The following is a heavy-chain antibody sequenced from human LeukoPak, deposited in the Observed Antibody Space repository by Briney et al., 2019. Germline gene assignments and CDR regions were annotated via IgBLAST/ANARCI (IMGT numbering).Heavy chain of an antibody. Sequence: GGSLRLSCAASGFTFSSYAMSWVRQAPGKGLAWVSGISGSGGSTYYADSVKGRFTISRDNSKNTLYLQMNSLRAEDTAVYYCAKEAGYCSTTTCYVDYWGQGILVTVSS. CDR1: GFTFSSYA. V-gene: IGHV3-23*01. J-gene: IGHJ4*02. CDR2: ISGSGGST. D-gene: IGHD2-2*03. CDR3: AKEAGYCSTTTCYVDY.